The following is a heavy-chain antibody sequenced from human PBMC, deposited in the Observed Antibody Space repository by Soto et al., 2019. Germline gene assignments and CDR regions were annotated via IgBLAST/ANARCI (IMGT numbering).Heavy chain of an antibody. D-gene: IGHD6-13*01. CDR1: GFTFRDYW. J-gene: IGHJ6*03. CDR2: IDGQGGNT. V-gene: IGHV3-74*01. Sequence: EVQLVESGGGLVQPGGSLRLSCAASGFTFRDYWMHWVRQTPGKGLVWVSRIDGQGGNTNYAGSVKGRLTISRDNSKNTVYLQMNSLRPEDTAVYYCARGSWYKFYMDVLGKGIMVTVCS. CDR3: ARGSWYKFYMDV.